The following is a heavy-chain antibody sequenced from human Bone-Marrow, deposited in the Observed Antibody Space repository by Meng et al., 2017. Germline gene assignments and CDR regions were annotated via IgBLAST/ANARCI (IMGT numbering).Heavy chain of an antibody. Sequence: ASVKVSCKASGYTFTGHYMHWVRQAPGQGLEWMGWINPNSGGTNYAQKFQGRVTMTRDTSISTAYMELSRLTSDDTAVYYCARARDRGSSGYYYVAYYYGMDVWGQGTMVTVSS. CDR3: ARARDRGSSGYYYVAYYYGMDV. CDR1: GYTFTGHY. D-gene: IGHD3-22*01. V-gene: IGHV1-2*02. J-gene: IGHJ6*02. CDR2: INPNSGGT.